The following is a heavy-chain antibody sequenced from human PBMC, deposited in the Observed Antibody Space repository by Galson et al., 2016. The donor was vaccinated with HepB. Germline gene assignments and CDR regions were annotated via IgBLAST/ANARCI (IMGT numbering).Heavy chain of an antibody. CDR3: ARVFGGYADF. D-gene: IGHD5-12*01. CDR2: ISGSGGTP. Sequence: SLRLSCATSGITFSSYAMTWVRQAPGKGLEWVSDISGSGGTPYHADSVKGRFTISRDNSKSTLYLQMNSLGADDTAVYYCARVFGGYADFWGQGTLVTVSS. V-gene: IGHV3-23*01. CDR1: GITFSSYA. J-gene: IGHJ4*02.